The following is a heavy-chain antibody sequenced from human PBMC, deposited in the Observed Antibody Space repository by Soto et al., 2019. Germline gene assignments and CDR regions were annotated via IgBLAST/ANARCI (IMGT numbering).Heavy chain of an antibody. CDR1: GGSISSYY. J-gene: IGHJ6*02. CDR2: IYTSGST. Sequence: SETLSLTCTVSGGSISSYYWSWIRQPAGKGLEWIGRIYTSGSTNYNPSLKSRVTMSVDTSKNQFSLKLSSVTAAGTAVYYCARDHGDIVVVPAAIYYYYGMDVWGQGTTVTVSS. V-gene: IGHV4-4*07. CDR3: ARDHGDIVVVPAAIYYYYGMDV. D-gene: IGHD2-2*02.